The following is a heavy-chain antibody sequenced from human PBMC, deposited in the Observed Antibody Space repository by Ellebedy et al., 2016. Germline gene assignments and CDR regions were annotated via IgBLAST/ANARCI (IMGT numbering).Heavy chain of an antibody. CDR1: GFTFSDYY. CDR2: ISSSSSTI. J-gene: IGHJ3*02. Sequence: GGSLRLSCAASGFTFSDYYMSWVRQAPGKGLEWVSYISSSSSTINYAESVKGRFTISRDNAKNSLYLEMHSLRADDTALYYCVRDRTSLTTLTPDAFDIWGQGTRVTVSS. V-gene: IGHV3-11*04. CDR3: VRDRTSLTTLTPDAFDI. D-gene: IGHD4-23*01.